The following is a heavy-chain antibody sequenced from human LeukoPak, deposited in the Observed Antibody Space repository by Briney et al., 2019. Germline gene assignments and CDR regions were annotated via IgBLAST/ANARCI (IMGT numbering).Heavy chain of an antibody. J-gene: IGHJ4*02. CDR3: ARSGGVATAGPFDH. CDR2: IYGGGST. Sequence: GGSLRLSCGVSGFTVSSNYMSWVRQAPGKGLERVSVIYGGGSTYYADSVKGRFTISRDNSKNTLYLQMNTLRAEDTAVYYCARSGGVATAGPFDHWGQGTLVTVS. D-gene: IGHD6-13*01. CDR1: GFTVSSNY. V-gene: IGHV3-53*01.